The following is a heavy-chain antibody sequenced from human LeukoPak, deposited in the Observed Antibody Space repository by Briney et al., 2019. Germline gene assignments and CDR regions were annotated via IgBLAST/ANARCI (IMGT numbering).Heavy chain of an antibody. Sequence: SETLSLTCTVSGGSISSYYWSWIRQPPGKGLEWIGYIYYSGSTNYNPSLKSRVTISVDTSKNQFSLKLSSGTAADTAVYYCARAPGAMTYYDILTGYYPHNDAFDIWGQGTMVTVSS. CDR2: IYYSGST. CDR3: ARAPGAMTYYDILTGYYPHNDAFDI. J-gene: IGHJ3*02. CDR1: GGSISSYY. V-gene: IGHV4-59*01. D-gene: IGHD3-9*01.